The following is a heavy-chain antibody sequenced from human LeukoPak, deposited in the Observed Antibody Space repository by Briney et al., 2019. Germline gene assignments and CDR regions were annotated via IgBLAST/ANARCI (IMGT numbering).Heavy chain of an antibody. CDR2: IFSGGDTT. CDR3: AKDLISPRRVGSSEKLDY. V-gene: IGHV3-23*01. D-gene: IGHD3-10*01. CDR1: GFIFTNFA. Sequence: GGSLRLSCAASGFIFTNFAMSWVRQAPGRGLEWVSAIFSGGDTTSYADSVRGRFTISRDNSKNTLYLEMNSLRAEDTAIYYCAKDLISPRRVGSSEKLDYWGQGTLVTVSS. J-gene: IGHJ4*02.